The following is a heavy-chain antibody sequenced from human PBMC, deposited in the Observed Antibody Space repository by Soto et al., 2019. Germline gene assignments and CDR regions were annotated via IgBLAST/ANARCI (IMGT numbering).Heavy chain of an antibody. J-gene: IGHJ4*02. V-gene: IGHV4-39*01. CDR2: LYYSGSP. CDR1: GGSISRSSFH. CDR3: ARRGESGYYSFFDY. D-gene: IGHD3-3*01. Sequence: SETLSLTCSVSGGSISRSSFHWAWIRQPPGKGLEWIGSLYYSGSPFYNPSLKSRVTTSIDTSKNQFSLRLSSVTAADTALYYCARRGESGYYSFFDYWGQGTLVTVSS.